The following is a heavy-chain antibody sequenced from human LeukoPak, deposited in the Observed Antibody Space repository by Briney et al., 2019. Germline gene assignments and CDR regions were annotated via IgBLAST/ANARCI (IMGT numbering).Heavy chain of an antibody. V-gene: IGHV4-59*11. CDR1: GGSITSHY. Sequence: PSETLSLTCIVSGGSITSHYWSWIRQPPGKGLEWIGYIYDTGNTNYNPSLKSRVTISVDTSKNQFSLKLSSVTAADTAVYYCARGLMMAVAGRGEFHYWGQGTLVTVSS. CDR2: IYDTGNT. D-gene: IGHD6-13*01. CDR3: ARGLMMAVAGRGEFHY. J-gene: IGHJ4*02.